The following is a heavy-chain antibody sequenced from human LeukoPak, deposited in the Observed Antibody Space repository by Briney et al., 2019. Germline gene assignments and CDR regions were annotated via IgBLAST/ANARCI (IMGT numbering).Heavy chain of an antibody. J-gene: IGHJ2*01. CDR3: ARVYYSNSYDYWYFDL. Sequence: SETLSLTCAVYGGSFSGYYWGWIRQPPGKGLEWIGSIYHSGSTYYNPSLKSRVTISVDTSKNQFSLKLSSVTAADTAVYYCARVYYSNSYDYWYFDLWGRGTLVTVSS. CDR2: IYHSGST. D-gene: IGHD6-13*01. CDR1: GGSFSGYY. V-gene: IGHV4-34*01.